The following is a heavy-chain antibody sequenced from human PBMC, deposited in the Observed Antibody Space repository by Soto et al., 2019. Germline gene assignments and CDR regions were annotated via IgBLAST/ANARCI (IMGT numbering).Heavy chain of an antibody. CDR2: ISYDGNNK. D-gene: IGHD3-9*01. V-gene: IGHV3-30-3*01. Sequence: GRSLRLSCAAAGVIFTSHAMHWVRQAPGEGLEWITIISYDGNNKYYADSVKGRFTISRDNSKNTVYLEMNSLRAEDTAVYYCARVGGFYDILTGPFDSWGQGALVTVSS. CDR3: ARVGGFYDILTGPFDS. J-gene: IGHJ4*02. CDR1: GVIFTSHA.